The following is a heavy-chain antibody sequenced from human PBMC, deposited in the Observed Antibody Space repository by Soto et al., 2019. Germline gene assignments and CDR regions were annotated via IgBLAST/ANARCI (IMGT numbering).Heavy chain of an antibody. Sequence: ASVWDSCTASCYTFTSYGISRVRQAPGHGLEWMGWISAYNGNTNYAQKLQGRVTMTTDTSTSTAYMELRSLRSDDTAVDYCARDQGPLRGWNDGGANYWGQGPLGTVSA. CDR2: ISAYNGNT. V-gene: IGHV1-18*04. CDR3: ARDQGPLRGWNDGGANY. CDR1: CYTFTSYG. J-gene: IGHJ4*02. D-gene: IGHD1-1*01.